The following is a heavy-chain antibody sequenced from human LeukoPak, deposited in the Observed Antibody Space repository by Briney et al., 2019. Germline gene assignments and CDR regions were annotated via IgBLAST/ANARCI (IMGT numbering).Heavy chain of an antibody. D-gene: IGHD4-23*01. V-gene: IGHV1-3*01. Sequence: GASVKVSCKASGYTFTSYAMHWVRQAPGQRLEWMGWINAGNGNTKYSQKFQGRVTITRDTSASTAYMELSSLRSEDTAVYYCARAVDARYYYYGMDVWGQGTTVTVSS. CDR3: ARAVDARYYYYGMDV. CDR1: GYTFTSYA. J-gene: IGHJ6*02. CDR2: INAGNGNT.